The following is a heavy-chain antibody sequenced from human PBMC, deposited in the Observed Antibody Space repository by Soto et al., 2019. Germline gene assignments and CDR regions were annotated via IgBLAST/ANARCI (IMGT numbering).Heavy chain of an antibody. CDR3: ARASWYYDSSGYYLTRYAFDI. V-gene: IGHV1-69*13. CDR2: IIPIFGTA. D-gene: IGHD3-22*01. CDR1: GGTFSSYA. Sequence: SVKVSCKASGGTFSSYAISWVRQAPGQGLERMGGIIPIFGTANYAQKFQGRVTITADESTSTAYMELSSLRSEDTAVYYCARASWYYDSSGYYLTRYAFDIWGQGTMVTVSS. J-gene: IGHJ3*02.